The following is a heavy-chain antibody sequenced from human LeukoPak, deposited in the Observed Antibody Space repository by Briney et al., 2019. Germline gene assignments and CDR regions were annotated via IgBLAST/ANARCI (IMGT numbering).Heavy chain of an antibody. CDR1: DGSITRHF. Sequence: PSETLSLTCTVSDGSITRHFLIWVRQSAGKGLEFIGRLRPTDGYTNYNPSLRSRVSMSLNTSKKQLSLELTSVTAADTAMYYCERDGASNYGDYWYFDLWGRGTLVTVSS. V-gene: IGHV4-4*07. J-gene: IGHJ2*01. D-gene: IGHD4-17*01. CDR3: ERDGASNYGDYWYFDL. CDR2: LRPTDGYT.